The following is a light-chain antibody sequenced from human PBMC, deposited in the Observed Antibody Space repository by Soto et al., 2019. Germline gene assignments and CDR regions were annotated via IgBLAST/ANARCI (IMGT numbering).Light chain of an antibody. CDR3: LQEYNYPLT. J-gene: IGKJ4*01. CDR2: TAS. V-gene: IGKV1-6*01. CDR1: QGISDD. Sequence: AIQMTQSPSSLSASVGDRVTITCRASQGISDDLGWYQVKPGKAPKLLIYTASNLQSGVPSRFSGSGSGTDFSLTINSLQPEDVATYYCLQEYNYPLTFGGGTKVEIK.